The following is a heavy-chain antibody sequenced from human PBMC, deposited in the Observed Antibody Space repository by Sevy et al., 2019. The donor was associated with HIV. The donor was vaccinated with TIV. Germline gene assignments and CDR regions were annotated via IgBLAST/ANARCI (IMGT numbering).Heavy chain of an antibody. J-gene: IGHJ4*01. Sequence: SETLSLTCTVSGDSIGTYYWTWIRQPPGKGLEWIGYIYYSGSTKYNPSLKSRVTISVDTSKNQFSLKLSSVTAADTALYYCARAGSSSPPTYFFDYWGHGTLVTVSS. V-gene: IGHV4-59*01. CDR1: GDSIGTYY. CDR2: IYYSGST. D-gene: IGHD6-6*01. CDR3: ARAGSSSPPTYFFDY.